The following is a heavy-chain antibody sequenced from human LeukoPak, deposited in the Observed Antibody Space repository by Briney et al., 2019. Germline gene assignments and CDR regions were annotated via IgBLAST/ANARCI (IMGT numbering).Heavy chain of an antibody. CDR1: GFTFSSYA. J-gene: IGHJ4*02. Sequence: PGRSLRLSCAASGFTFSSYAMHWVRQAPGKGLEWVAVISYDGSNKYYADSVKGRFTISRDNSKNTLYLQMNSLRAEDTAVYYCARVVAVAGTRYFDYWGQGTLVTVSS. D-gene: IGHD6-19*01. CDR2: ISYDGSNK. V-gene: IGHV3-30-3*01. CDR3: ARVVAVAGTRYFDY.